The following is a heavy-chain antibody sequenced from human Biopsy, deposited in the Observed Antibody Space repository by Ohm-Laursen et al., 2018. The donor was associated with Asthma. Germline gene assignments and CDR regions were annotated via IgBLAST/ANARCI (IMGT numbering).Heavy chain of an antibody. V-gene: IGHV4-30-2*01. J-gene: IGHJ4*02. CDR1: GGSISSGGYS. Sequence: SDTLSLTWAVSGGSISSGGYSWSWIRQPPGKGLEWIGYIYHSGSTYYNPSLKSRVTISVDSSKNQFSLKLSSVTAADTAVYYCARVKDGYNFDYWGQGTLVNVSS. CDR3: ARVKDGYNFDY. D-gene: IGHD5-24*01. CDR2: IYHSGST.